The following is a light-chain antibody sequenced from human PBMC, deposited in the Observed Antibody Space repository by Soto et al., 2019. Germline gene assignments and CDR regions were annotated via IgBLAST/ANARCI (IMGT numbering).Light chain of an antibody. J-gene: IGKJ4*01. CDR2: DAS. CDR3: QQHYNWPPLT. V-gene: IGKV3-11*01. CDR1: QSVGNS. Sequence: EVVLTQSPATLSLSPGERATLSCRASQSVGNSLAWYQQRPGQDPRLLIYDASNRATGIPDRFSGSGSGTDFTLTISSLEPDDFAVYYCQQHYNWPPLTFGGGTKVEI.